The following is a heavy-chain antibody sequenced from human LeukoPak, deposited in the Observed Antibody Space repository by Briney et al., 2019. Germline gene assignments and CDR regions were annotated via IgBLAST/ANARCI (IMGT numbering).Heavy chain of an antibody. J-gene: IGHJ4*02. Sequence: GGSLRLSCAASGFTVSSNYMSWLRQAPGKGLKWVSVIYSGGSTYYADSVKGRFTISRDNSKNTLYLQMNSLRAEDTAVYYCARDQYYYGSGTIDYWGQGTLVTVSS. CDR3: ARDQYYYGSGTIDY. CDR1: GFTVSSNY. D-gene: IGHD3-10*01. CDR2: IYSGGST. V-gene: IGHV3-66*02.